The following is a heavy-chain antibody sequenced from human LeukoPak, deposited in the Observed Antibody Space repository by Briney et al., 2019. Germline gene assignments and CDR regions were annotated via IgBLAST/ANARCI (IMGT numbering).Heavy chain of an antibody. Sequence: GGSLRLSCVASGFNFSNYEMNWVRQGPGKGLEWVSDISSSAGTIYYANSVKGRFTISRDNAKNSLYLRMNSLRAEDTGVYYCARSLEEVIRGVRRPRQGLVWGQGTLVTVSS. CDR2: ISSSAGTI. CDR3: ARSLEEVIRGVRRPRQGLV. J-gene: IGHJ4*02. V-gene: IGHV3-48*03. CDR1: GFNFSNYE. D-gene: IGHD3-10*01.